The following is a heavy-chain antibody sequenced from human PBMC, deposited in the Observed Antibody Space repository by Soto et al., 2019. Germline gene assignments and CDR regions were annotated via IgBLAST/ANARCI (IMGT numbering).Heavy chain of an antibody. D-gene: IGHD6-19*01. CDR2: IKTEAEGGTT. CDR1: GFTFTKAC. V-gene: IGHV3-15*01. Sequence: PGGSLRLSCVVSGFTFTKACMSWVRQAPGKGLECVGRIKTEAEGGTTDYAAPVTGRFIISSDDSKNMLYLQMNSLKIEDTAVYYCTTEYGYSSGQNDNWGQGTLVTVSS. J-gene: IGHJ4*02. CDR3: TTEYGYSSGQNDN.